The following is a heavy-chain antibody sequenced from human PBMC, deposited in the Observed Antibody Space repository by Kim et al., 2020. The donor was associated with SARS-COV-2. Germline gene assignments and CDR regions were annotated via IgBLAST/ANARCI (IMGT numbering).Heavy chain of an antibody. D-gene: IGHD6-13*01. J-gene: IGHJ5*02. CDR1: GGSISSSSYY. CDR3: ARSSSWRYNWFDP. CDR2: IYYSGST. V-gene: IGHV4-39*01. Sequence: SETLSPTCTVSGGSISSSSYYWGWIRQPPGKGLEWIGSIYYSGSTYYNPSLKSRVTISVDTSKNQFSLKLSSVTAADTAVYYCARSSSWRYNWFDPWGQG.